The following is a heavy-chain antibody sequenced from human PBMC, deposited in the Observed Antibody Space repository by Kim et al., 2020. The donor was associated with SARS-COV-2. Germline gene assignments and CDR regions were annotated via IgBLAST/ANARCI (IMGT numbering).Heavy chain of an antibody. D-gene: IGHD5-12*01. J-gene: IGHJ4*02. Sequence: ADSVRGRFTISRDSSKTFVYRQMNSLRTDDTGLYYCAKAQRGHSGYDFFDYWGQGTLVTVSS. V-gene: IGHV3-43*01. CDR3: AKAQRGHSGYDFFDY.